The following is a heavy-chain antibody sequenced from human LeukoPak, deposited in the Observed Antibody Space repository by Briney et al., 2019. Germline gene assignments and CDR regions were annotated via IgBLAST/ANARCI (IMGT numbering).Heavy chain of an antibody. J-gene: IGHJ4*02. CDR3: AKANHYGDYLDY. V-gene: IGHV3-9*01. D-gene: IGHD4-17*01. CDR1: GFTFDDYA. CDR2: ISWNSGSI. Sequence: GRSLRLSCAASGFTFDDYAMYWVRQAPGRGLEWVSGISWNSGSIGYADSVKGRFTISRDNAKDSLYLQMNSLRAEDTALYYCAKANHYGDYLDYWGQGTLVTVSS.